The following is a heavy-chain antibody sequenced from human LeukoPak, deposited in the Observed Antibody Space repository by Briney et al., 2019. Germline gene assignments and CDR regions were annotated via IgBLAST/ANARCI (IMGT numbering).Heavy chain of an antibody. Sequence: ASVMVSCKASGYTFTGYYMHWVRQAPGQGLEWMGRINPNSGGTNYAQKFQGRVTMTRDTSISTAYMELSRLRSDDTAVCYCARSEGYCSSTSCYDAFDIWGQGTMVTVSS. CDR3: ARSEGYCSSTSCYDAFDI. CDR1: GYTFTGYY. CDR2: INPNSGGT. D-gene: IGHD2-2*01. J-gene: IGHJ3*02. V-gene: IGHV1-2*06.